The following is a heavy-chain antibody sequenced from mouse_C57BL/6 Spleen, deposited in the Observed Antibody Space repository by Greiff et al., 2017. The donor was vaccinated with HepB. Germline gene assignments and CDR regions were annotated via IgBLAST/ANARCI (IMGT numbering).Heavy chain of an antibody. Sequence: QVQLQQPGAELVRPGTSVKLSCKASGYTFTSYWMHWVKQRPGQGLEWIGVIDPSDSYTNYNQKFKGKATMTVDTSSSTAYMQLSSLTSEDSAVYYCALRGLDAMDYWGQGTSVTVSS. D-gene: IGHD2-13*01. J-gene: IGHJ4*01. CDR3: ALRGLDAMDY. CDR1: GYTFTSYW. CDR2: IDPSDSYT. V-gene: IGHV1-59*01.